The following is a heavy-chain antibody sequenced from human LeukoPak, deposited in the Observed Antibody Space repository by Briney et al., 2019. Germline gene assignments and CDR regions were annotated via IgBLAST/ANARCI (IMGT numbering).Heavy chain of an antibody. CDR1: GFTFSSYE. J-gene: IGHJ6*02. CDR2: IYYSGST. Sequence: LRLSCAASGFTFSSYEMNWVRQAPGKGLEWIGSIYYSGSTYYNPSLKSRVTISVDTSKNQFSLKLTSVTAADTAVYYCARLPQGGSSYGPLDVWGQGTTVTVSS. D-gene: IGHD5-18*01. V-gene: IGHV4-39*01. CDR3: ARLPQGGSSYGPLDV.